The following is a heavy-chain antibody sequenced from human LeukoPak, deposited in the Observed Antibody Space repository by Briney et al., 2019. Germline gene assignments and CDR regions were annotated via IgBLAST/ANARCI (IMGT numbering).Heavy chain of an antibody. V-gene: IGHV1-8*01. CDR3: ARGPRNDP. CDR2: VHPNTGNT. D-gene: IGHD1-14*01. J-gene: IGHJ5*02. Sequence: GLEWMGWVHPNTGNTAYAQRFQGRVTMTRDTSISTAYMELSSLTSNDTAVYFCARGPRNDPWGQGTLVTVSS.